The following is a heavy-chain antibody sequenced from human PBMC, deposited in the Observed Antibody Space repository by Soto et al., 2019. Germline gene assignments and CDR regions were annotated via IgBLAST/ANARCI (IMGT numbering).Heavy chain of an antibody. Sequence: EVQLLESGGGLVQPGGSLRLSCVVSGFTFSNYAMSWVRKTPGKGLEWVSGITSDGSTTWYADFVEGRFTISRDNSKNTVYPQLNSPRGEDAAVYFCAKGGSSGWPGGEDFWGQGTMVTVSS. CDR1: GFTFSNYA. D-gene: IGHD6-19*01. CDR2: ITSDGSTT. J-gene: IGHJ4*02. CDR3: AKGGSSGWPGGEDF. V-gene: IGHV3-23*01.